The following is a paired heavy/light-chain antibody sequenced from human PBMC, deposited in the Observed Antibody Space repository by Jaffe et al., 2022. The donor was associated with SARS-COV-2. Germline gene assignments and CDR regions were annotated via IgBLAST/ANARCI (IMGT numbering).Heavy chain of an antibody. CDR2: INDSGDS. J-gene: IGHJ4*02. CDR1: GGSLNNYY. CDR3: ARPKQTGWASGFFEF. V-gene: IGHV4-34*01. D-gene: IGHD3-3*01. Sequence: QVRLQQWGAGLLKPSETLSLTCAVFGGSLNNYYWSWIRQSPGKGLEWIAEINDSGDSNYNPSLKSRVTISVDTSKNQFSLRLRSATAADTAVYYCARPKQTGWASGFFEFWGQGTPVTVSS.
Light chain of an antibody. V-gene: IGKV1-12*01. CDR1: QDFNTW. CDR2: AAS. J-gene: IGKJ1*01. CDR3: QQANAFPRT. Sequence: DIQMTQSPSSVSASVGDRITITCRASQDFNTWVAWYQQKPGTAPKLLIYAASILQTGVPSRFSGSGSGTDFTLTITSLQPEDSATYYCQQANAFPRTFGQGTKVEI.